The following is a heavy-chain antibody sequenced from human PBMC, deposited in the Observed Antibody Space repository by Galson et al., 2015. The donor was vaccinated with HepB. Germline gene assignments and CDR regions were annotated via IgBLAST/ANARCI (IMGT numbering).Heavy chain of an antibody. CDR3: ARDIGTYYDFWSGAYGVDFDY. J-gene: IGHJ4*02. CDR2: ISGSDGNT. Sequence: SLRLSCAASGFTFSSYAMSWVRQAPGKGLEWVSGISGSDGNTYYADSVKGRFTITRDKSKNTLYLQMNSLRAEDTAVYYCARDIGTYYDFWSGAYGVDFDYWGQGTLVTVSS. D-gene: IGHD3-3*01. V-gene: IGHV3-23*01. CDR1: GFTFSSYA.